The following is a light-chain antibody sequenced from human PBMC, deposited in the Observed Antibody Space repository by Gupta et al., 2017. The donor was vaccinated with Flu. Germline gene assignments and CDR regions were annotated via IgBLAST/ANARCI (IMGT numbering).Light chain of an antibody. Sequence: EIVLTQSPGTLSLSPGERATLSCRASQSVSRHSLAWYQQKPGQAPRLLIYVATNRATGTPGMVSGRGAGTYFTRTISRMEPEYFALYYCQQDGSPRTFGQGTKVEIK. CDR2: VAT. V-gene: IGKV3-20*01. CDR3: QQDGSPRT. CDR1: QSVSRHS. J-gene: IGKJ1*01.